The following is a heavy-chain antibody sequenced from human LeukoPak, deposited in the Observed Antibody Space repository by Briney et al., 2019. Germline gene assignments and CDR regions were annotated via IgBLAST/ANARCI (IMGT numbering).Heavy chain of an antibody. CDR2: INQDGSEK. CDR1: GLNFRNSW. D-gene: IGHD2/OR15-2a*01. J-gene: IGHJ4*02. Sequence: GGSLRLSCAASGLNFRNSWMSWIRQAPGKGLERVANINQDGSEKYYVDSVKGRFTISRDNAKNSLYLQMNSLRVEDTAVYYCARAFYSYFDYWDQGTLVVVST. V-gene: IGHV3-7*03. CDR3: ARAFYSYFDY.